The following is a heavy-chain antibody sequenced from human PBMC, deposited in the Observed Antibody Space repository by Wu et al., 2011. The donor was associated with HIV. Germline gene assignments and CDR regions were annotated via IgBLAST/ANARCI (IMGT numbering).Heavy chain of an antibody. J-gene: IGHJ6*03. CDR3: ARGNYDFWSGYYRSYYYMDV. CDR1: GYTFTSYG. CDR2: ISAYNGDT. Sequence: QVQLVQSGAEVKKPGASVKVSCKASGYTFTSYGISWVRQAPGQGLEWMGWISAYNGDTNYAQKLQGRVTMTTDTSTSTAYMELRSLRSDDTAVYYCARGNYDFWSGYYRSYYYMDVWGKGTTVTVSS. V-gene: IGHV1-18*01. D-gene: IGHD3-3*01.